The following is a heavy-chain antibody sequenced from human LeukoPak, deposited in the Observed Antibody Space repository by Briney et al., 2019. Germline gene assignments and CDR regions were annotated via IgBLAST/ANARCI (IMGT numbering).Heavy chain of an antibody. CDR3: ARGSGWYPY. D-gene: IGHD6-19*01. J-gene: IGHJ4*02. Sequence: IPSETLPLTCTVSGGSISSYYWSWIRQPPGKGVEWIGYINYSGSTNYNPSLKSRVTMSVDTSKNQFSLKLSSVTAADTAVYSCARGSGWYPYWGQGTLVTVSS. CDR1: GGSISSYY. CDR2: INYSGST. V-gene: IGHV4-59*01.